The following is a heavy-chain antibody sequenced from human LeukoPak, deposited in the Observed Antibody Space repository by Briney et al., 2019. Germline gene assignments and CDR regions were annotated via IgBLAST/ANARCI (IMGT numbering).Heavy chain of an antibody. CDR2: IYYSGST. CDR3: ARDPVEQWLVLDY. J-gene: IGHJ4*02. CDR1: GGSISSGGYY. D-gene: IGHD6-19*01. Sequence: PSETLSLTCTVSGGSISSGGYYWSWIRQHPGKGLEWIGYIYYSGSTYYNPSLKSRVTISVDTSKNQFSLKLSSVTAADTAVYYCARDPVEQWLVLDYWGRGTLVTVSS. V-gene: IGHV4-31*03.